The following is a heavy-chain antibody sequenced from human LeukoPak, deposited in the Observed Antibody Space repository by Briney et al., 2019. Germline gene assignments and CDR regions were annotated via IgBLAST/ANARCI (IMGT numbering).Heavy chain of an antibody. CDR2: ISGDGGST. J-gene: IGHJ4*02. D-gene: IGHD1-20*01. Sequence: GGSLRLSCAASGFTFDDCAMQWVRQAPGKGLEWVSLISGDGGSTYYADSVKGRFTISRDNAKNSLYLQMNSLRAEDTAVYYCARDPPFIIGTTFFDYWGQGTLVTVSS. CDR1: GFTFDDCA. CDR3: ARDPPFIIGTTFFDY. V-gene: IGHV3-43*02.